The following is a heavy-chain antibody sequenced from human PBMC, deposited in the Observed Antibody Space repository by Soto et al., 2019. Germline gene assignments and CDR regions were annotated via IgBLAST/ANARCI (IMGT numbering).Heavy chain of an antibody. CDR3: ARVLVVCTGGNCYYYYGMGV. CDR1: GGTFSSCA. CDR2: IIPFFGTA. J-gene: IGHJ6*02. D-gene: IGHD2-8*02. Sequence: QVQLVQSGAEVKKPGSSVKVSCKASGGTFSSCAITWVRQAPGQGLEWMGGIIPFFGTANYAQKFQGRVTITADESTSTAYMELSSLRYEDTAVYYCARVLVVCTGGNCYYYYGMGVWGQGTTVIVSS. V-gene: IGHV1-69*01.